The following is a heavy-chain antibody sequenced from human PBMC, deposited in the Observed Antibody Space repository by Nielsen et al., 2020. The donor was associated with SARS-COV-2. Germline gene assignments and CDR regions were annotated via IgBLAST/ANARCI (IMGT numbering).Heavy chain of an antibody. CDR1: GFTFSSYA. CDR3: AKDLAYYGSGSLDY. Sequence: SLNISCAASGFTFSSYAMSWVRQPPGKGLEWVSAISGSGGSTYYADSVKGRFTISRDNSKNTLYLQMNSLRAEDTAVYYCAKDLAYYGSGSLDYWGQGTLVTVSS. J-gene: IGHJ4*02. D-gene: IGHD3-10*01. CDR2: ISGSGGST. V-gene: IGHV3-23*01.